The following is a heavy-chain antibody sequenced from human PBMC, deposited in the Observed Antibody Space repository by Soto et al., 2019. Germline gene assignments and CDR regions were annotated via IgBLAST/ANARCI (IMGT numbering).Heavy chain of an antibody. CDR2: ISGSGGST. J-gene: IGHJ3*02. Sequence: GGSLRLSCAASGFTFSSYAMSWVRQAPGKGLEWVSAISGSGGSTYYADSVKGRFTISRDNSKNTLYLQMNSLRAEDTAVYYCAKAIGGSGGSCCDAFDIWGQGTMVTVSS. CDR1: GFTFSSYA. D-gene: IGHD2-15*01. V-gene: IGHV3-23*01. CDR3: AKAIGGSGGSCCDAFDI.